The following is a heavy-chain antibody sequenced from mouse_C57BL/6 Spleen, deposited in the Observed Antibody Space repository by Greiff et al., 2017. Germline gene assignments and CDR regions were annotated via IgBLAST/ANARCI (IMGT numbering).Heavy chain of an antibody. V-gene: IGHV1-7*01. CDR2: INPSSGYT. CDR3: ARRGFDY. CDR1: CSTFSLSW. Sequence: VPLPPSGAELAKPWASGKLSCQASCSTFSLSWVPLVKQRPGPGLEWIGYINPSSGYTKYNQKFKDKATLTADKSSSTAYMQLSSLTYEDSAVYYCARRGFDYWGQGTTLTVSS. J-gene: IGHJ2*01.